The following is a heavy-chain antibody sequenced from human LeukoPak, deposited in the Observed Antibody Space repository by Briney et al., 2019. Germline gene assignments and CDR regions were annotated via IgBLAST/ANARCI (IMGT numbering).Heavy chain of an antibody. CDR2: ISYDGSNK. D-gene: IGHD6-19*01. CDR3: AKISWVAGTEDAFDI. V-gene: IGHV3-30*18. Sequence: QPGRSLRLSCAASGFTFSSYGMHWVRQAPGKGLEWVAVISYDGSNKYYADSVKGRFTISRDNSKNTLYLQMNSLRAEDTAVYYCAKISWVAGTEDAFDIWGQGTMVTVSS. CDR1: GFTFSSYG. J-gene: IGHJ3*02.